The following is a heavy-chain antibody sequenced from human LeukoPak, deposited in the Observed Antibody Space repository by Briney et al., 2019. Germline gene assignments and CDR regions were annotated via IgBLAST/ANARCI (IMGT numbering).Heavy chain of an antibody. D-gene: IGHD3-22*01. V-gene: IGHV3-74*01. CDR2: INTDGSST. CDR1: GFTFSSYW. CDR3: ASPADDSSVGPDY. Sequence: GGSLRLSCAASGFTFSSYWMHWVRQAPGKGLVWVSRINTDGSSTSYADSVKGRFTISRDNAKNTLYLQMNSLRAEDTAVYYCASPADDSSVGPDYWGQGTLVTVSS. J-gene: IGHJ4*02.